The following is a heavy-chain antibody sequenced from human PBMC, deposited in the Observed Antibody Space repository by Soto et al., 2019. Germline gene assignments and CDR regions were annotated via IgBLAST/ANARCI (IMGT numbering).Heavy chain of an antibody. J-gene: IGHJ4*02. CDR3: ARVSSWSCFDY. D-gene: IGHD6-13*01. V-gene: IGHV1-46*01. CDR1: GYTFTSYY. Sequence: ASVKVSCKTSGYTFTSYYMHWVRQAPGQGLEWMVIINPSGGSTSYAQKFQGRVTMTRDTSTSTVYMELSSLRSEDTAVYYCARVSSWSCFDYWGQGTLVTVSS. CDR2: INPSGGST.